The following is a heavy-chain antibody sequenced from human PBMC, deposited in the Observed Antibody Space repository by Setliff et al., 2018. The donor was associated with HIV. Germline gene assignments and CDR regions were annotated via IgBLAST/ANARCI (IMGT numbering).Heavy chain of an antibody. V-gene: IGHV4-59*01. CDR3: ARDRGSYNFWSGLARGDNWFDP. J-gene: IGHJ5*02. CDR2: IFYSGSS. Sequence: SETLSLTCTVSGASISTYYWSWIRQPPGKGLEWIGYIFYSGSSNYNPSLKSRVTMSVDTSKNQFSLNLISVTAADTAVYYCARDRGSYNFWSGLARGDNWFDPWGQGTLVTVSS. CDR1: GASISTYY. D-gene: IGHD3-3*01.